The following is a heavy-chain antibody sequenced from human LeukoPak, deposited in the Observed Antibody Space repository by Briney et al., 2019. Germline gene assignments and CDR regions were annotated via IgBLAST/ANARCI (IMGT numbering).Heavy chain of an antibody. CDR3: ARVGNGHFDY. J-gene: IGHJ4*02. D-gene: IGHD2-8*01. CDR1: GGALSTYY. CDR2: VYYSGNT. V-gene: IGHV4-59*01. Sequence: PSETLSLTCVVSGGALSTYYWSWIRPPPGKRLEWIGYVYYSGNTNYNLSLKSRVTISIDKSKNQFSLKLSSVAAADAAVYYCARVGNGHFDYWGQGTLVTVSS.